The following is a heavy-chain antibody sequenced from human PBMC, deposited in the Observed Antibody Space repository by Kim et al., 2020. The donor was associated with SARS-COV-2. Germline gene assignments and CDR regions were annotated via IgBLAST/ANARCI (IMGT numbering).Heavy chain of an antibody. J-gene: IGHJ4*02. D-gene: IGHD3-22*01. V-gene: IGHV3-23*01. Sequence: KGRFTISRENSKNTLYLQVNSLRAEDTAVYYCAKGLYYYDSSGSMYYFDYWGQGTLVTVSS. CDR3: AKGLYYYDSSGSMYYFDY.